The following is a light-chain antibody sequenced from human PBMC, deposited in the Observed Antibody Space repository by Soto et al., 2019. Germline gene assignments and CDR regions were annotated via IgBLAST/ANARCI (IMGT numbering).Light chain of an antibody. J-gene: IGLJ3*02. CDR3: ISYTQRDIWV. CDR2: KVS. Sequence: QSALTQPASVSGSPGQSITISCTGTSSDVGDDGFVSWYQQYPGKAPKLMIYKVSNRPSGVSNRFSGSRSANTASLTISGLQAEDEAEYYCISYTQRDIWVFGGGTK. V-gene: IGLV2-14*01. CDR1: SSDVGDDGF.